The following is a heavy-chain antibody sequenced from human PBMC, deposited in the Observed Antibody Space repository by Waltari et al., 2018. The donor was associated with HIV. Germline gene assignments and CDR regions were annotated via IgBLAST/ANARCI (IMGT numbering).Heavy chain of an antibody. Sequence: QVQLVESGGGVVQPGGSLRLSCAASGFTFSSYGMHWVRQAPGKGLEWVAFIRYDGSNKYYADSVKGRFTISRDNSKNTLYLQMNSLRAEDTAVYYCAKDFSAMIVVVMGAFDIWGQGTMVTVSS. V-gene: IGHV3-30*02. CDR2: IRYDGSNK. J-gene: IGHJ3*02. D-gene: IGHD3-22*01. CDR1: GFTFSSYG. CDR3: AKDFSAMIVVVMGAFDI.